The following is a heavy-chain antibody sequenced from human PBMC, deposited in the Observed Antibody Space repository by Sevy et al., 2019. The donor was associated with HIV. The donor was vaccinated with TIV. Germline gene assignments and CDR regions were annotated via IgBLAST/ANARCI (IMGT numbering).Heavy chain of an antibody. CDR2: INHSGST. CDR3: ARGPDYYDSSGYDPWFDP. V-gene: IGHV4-34*01. D-gene: IGHD3-22*01. J-gene: IGHJ5*02. CDR1: GGSFSGYY. Sequence: ETLSLTCTVFGGSFSGYYWSWIRQPPGKGLEWIGEINHSGSTNYNPSLKSRVTMSVDTSKNQFSLKLSSVTAADTAMYYCARGPDYYDSSGYDPWFDPWGQGTLVTVSS.